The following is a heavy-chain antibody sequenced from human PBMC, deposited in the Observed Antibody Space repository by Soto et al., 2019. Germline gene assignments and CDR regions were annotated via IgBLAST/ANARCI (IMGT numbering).Heavy chain of an antibody. CDR3: ATLHRSPLVLHNWNYVFYFDY. CDR1: GYTLTELS. J-gene: IGHJ4*02. Sequence: ASVKVSCKVSGYTLTELSMHWVRQAPGKGLEWMGGFDPEDGETIYAQKFQGRVTMTEDTSTDTAYLELSSLRSEDTAVYYCATLHRSPLVLHNWNYVFYFDYWGQGTLVTVYS. CDR2: FDPEDGET. D-gene: IGHD1-7*01. V-gene: IGHV1-24*01.